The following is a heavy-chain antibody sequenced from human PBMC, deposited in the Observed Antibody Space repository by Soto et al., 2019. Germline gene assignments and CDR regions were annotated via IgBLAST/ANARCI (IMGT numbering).Heavy chain of an antibody. CDR2: INAGHGTT. V-gene: IGHV1-3*01. J-gene: IGHJ4*02. CDR3: ARDVGLRRLIFDH. D-gene: IGHD2-8*01. CDR1: GYSFSVYT. Sequence: VQLVQSGAEVKKPGASVKVSCKASGYSFSVYTMHCVRQAPGQSPEWMGWINAGHGTTQYSQKFEGRVTITSDTSATTAYMEVTSLTSEDTAVYYCARDVGLRRLIFDHWGQGTLVTVSS.